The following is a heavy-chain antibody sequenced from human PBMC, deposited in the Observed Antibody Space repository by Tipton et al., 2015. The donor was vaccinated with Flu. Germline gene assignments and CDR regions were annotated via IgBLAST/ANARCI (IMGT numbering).Heavy chain of an antibody. CDR3: ARGSGSGTDVTFYF. V-gene: IGHV4-39*07. CDR2: IYHSGHA. CDR1: GGSISNTMYY. J-gene: IGHJ4*02. D-gene: IGHD3-10*01. Sequence: TLSLTCTVSGGSISNTMYYWGWIRQSPGRGLDWIGSIYHSGHAYYNPSLGSRVAISVDTSKNRFSLTLTSVTAADTAVYYCARGSGSGTDVTFYFWGQGTLVTVSS.